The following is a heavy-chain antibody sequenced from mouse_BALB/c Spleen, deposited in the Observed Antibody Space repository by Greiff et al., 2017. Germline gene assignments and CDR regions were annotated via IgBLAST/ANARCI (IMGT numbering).Heavy chain of an antibody. CDR1: GYTFTSYY. D-gene: IGHD1-3*01. CDR2: IYPGNVNT. CDR3: ARGEWDLDV. V-gene: IGHV1S56*01. J-gene: IGHJ1*01. Sequence: VQLQQSGPELVKPGASVRISCKASGYTFTSYYIHWVKQRPGQGLEWIGWIYPGNVNTKYNEKFKGKATLTADKSSSTAYMQLSSLTSEDSAVYFCARGEWDLDVWGAGTTVTVSS.